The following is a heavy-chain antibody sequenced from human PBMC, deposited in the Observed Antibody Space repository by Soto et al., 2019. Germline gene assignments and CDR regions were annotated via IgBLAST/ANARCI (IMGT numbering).Heavy chain of an antibody. CDR1: GYNFTSYD. D-gene: IGHD3-22*01. V-gene: IGHV1-8*01. CDR3: ARVGYYYDSSGYYLSFDY. Sequence: QVQLVQSGAEVKKPGASVKVSCKASGYNFTSYDINWVRQATGQGLEWMGWMNPNSGNTGYAQKFQGRVTMTRNTSISTAYMELSSLRSEDTAVYYCARVGYYYDSSGYYLSFDYWGQGTLVTVSS. J-gene: IGHJ4*02. CDR2: MNPNSGNT.